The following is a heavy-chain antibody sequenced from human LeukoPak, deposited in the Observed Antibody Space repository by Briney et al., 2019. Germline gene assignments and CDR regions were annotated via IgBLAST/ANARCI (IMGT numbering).Heavy chain of an antibody. D-gene: IGHD3-3*01. J-gene: IGHJ4*02. CDR2: ISGSGGSA. CDR3: AKEGYDFWSGYYDYFDY. V-gene: IGHV3-23*01. CDR1: GFTFSSYS. Sequence: GGSLRLSCAASGFTFSSYSMNWVRQAPGKGLEWVSAISGSGGSAYYADSVKGRFTISRDNSKNTLYLQMNSLRAEDTAVYYCAKEGYDFWSGYYDYFDYWGQGTLVTVSS.